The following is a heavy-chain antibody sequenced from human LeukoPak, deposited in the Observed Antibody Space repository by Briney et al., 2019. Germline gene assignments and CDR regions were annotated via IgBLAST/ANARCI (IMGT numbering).Heavy chain of an antibody. J-gene: IGHJ4*02. D-gene: IGHD3-22*01. Sequence: GGSLRLSCAASGFTFSSYAMHWVRQAPGKGLEYVSAISSNGGSTYYANSGKGRFTISRDNSKNTLYLQMGSLRAEDMAVYYCARDPDYYDSSGLLDYWGQGTLVTVSS. CDR1: GFTFSSYA. V-gene: IGHV3-64*01. CDR3: ARDPDYYDSSGLLDY. CDR2: ISSNGGST.